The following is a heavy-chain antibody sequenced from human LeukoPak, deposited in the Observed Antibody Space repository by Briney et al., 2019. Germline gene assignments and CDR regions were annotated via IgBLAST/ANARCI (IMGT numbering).Heavy chain of an antibody. CDR1: GGSISSGSYH. CDR3: ARDVCSSTSCDDAFDI. J-gene: IGHJ3*02. Sequence: PSETLSLTCTVSGGSISSGSYHWSWIRQPAGKGLEWIGRIYTSGSTNYNPSLKSRVTISVDTSKNQFSLKLSSVTAADTAVYYCARDVCSSTSCDDAFDIWGQGTMVTVSS. CDR2: IYTSGST. D-gene: IGHD2-2*01. V-gene: IGHV4-61*02.